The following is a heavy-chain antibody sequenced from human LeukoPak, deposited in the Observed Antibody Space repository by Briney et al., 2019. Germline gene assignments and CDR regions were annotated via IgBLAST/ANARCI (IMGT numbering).Heavy chain of an antibody. J-gene: IGHJ4*02. V-gene: IGHV3-11*01. Sequence: GGSLRLSCAASVFTFSDYYMSWIRQAPGEGLERLSYMSSSGSIIWYADSVKGRFTISRDNAKNSLYLQMNSLRAEDTAVYYCANGYSYVRTYWGQGTLVTVSS. CDR2: MSSSGSII. CDR3: ANGYSYVRTY. CDR1: VFTFSDYY. D-gene: IGHD5-18*01.